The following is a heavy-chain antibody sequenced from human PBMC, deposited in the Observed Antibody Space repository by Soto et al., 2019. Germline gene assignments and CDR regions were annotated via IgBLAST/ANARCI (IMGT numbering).Heavy chain of an antibody. CDR1: GFSVTTTGVG. D-gene: IGHD2-2*01. CDR2: IYWDDDK. J-gene: IGHJ4*02. CDR3: AHDPVLAGSSRQFDF. V-gene: IGHV2-5*02. Sequence: QITLKESGPTVATPTQTLTLTCTFSGFSVTTTGVGVGSIRQPPGKALDWLALIYWDDDKRYSPSLKTRLTINKDTSKNQVLLTMTNMDPVDTATYYCAHDPVLAGSSRQFDFWGQAILVAVSA.